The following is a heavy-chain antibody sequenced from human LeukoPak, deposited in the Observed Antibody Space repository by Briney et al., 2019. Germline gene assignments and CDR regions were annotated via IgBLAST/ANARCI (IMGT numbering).Heavy chain of an antibody. D-gene: IGHD6-13*01. CDR1: GYTFTGYY. J-gene: IGHJ4*02. CDR2: INPNSGGT. Sequence: ASVKVSCKASGYTFTGYYMHWVRQAPGQGLEWMGWINPNSGGTNYAQKFQGRVTMTRDTSISIAYMELSRLRSDDTAVYCCARDPRGYSSSWGQGTLVTVSS. CDR3: ARDPRGYSSS. V-gene: IGHV1-2*02.